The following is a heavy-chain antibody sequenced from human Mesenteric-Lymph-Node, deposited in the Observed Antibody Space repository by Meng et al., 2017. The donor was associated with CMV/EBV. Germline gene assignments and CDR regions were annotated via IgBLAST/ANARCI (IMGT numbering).Heavy chain of an antibody. V-gene: IGHV3-21*04. Sequence: GESLKISCAASGFTFSSYSMNWVRQAPGKGLEWVSSISSSSSYIYYADSVKGRFTISRDNGKNSLYLQMNSLRAEDTAVYYCARRYSSGIDYWGQGTLVTVFS. CDR2: ISSSSSYI. J-gene: IGHJ4*02. D-gene: IGHD2-15*01. CDR1: GFTFSSYS. CDR3: ARRYSSGIDY.